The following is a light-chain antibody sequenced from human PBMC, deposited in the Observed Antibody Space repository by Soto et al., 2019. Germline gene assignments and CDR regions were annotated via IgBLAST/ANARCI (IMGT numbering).Light chain of an antibody. Sequence: AVVTQEPSLTVSPGGTVTVTCGSSTGAVTSGHWPYWFQQKPGQAHRTLIYDIDNKHSWTPARFSGSLLGGKAALTLSGAQPEDEAEYYCLLSYSGAWVFGGGTKLTVL. V-gene: IGLV7-46*01. CDR2: DID. CDR3: LLSYSGAWV. CDR1: TGAVTSGHW. J-gene: IGLJ3*02.